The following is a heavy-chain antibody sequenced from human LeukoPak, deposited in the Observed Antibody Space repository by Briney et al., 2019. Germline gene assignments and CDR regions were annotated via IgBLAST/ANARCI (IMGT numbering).Heavy chain of an antibody. D-gene: IGHD1-26*01. CDR2: IKQDGSEK. CDR3: ARVGAKGAFDI. CDR1: GFTFSSYW. V-gene: IGHV3-7*01. Sequence: GGSLRLSCAASGFTFSSYWMSWVRQAPGKGLEWVANIKQDGSEKYYVDSVKGRFTISRDNAKDSLYLQMNSLRAEDTAVYYCARVGAKGAFDIWGQGTMVTVSS. J-gene: IGHJ3*02.